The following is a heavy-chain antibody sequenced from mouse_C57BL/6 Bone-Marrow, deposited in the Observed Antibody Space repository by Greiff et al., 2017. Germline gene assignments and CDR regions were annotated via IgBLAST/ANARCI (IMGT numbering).Heavy chain of an antibody. D-gene: IGHD1-1*01. CDR1: GFSLTSYA. J-gene: IGHJ4*01. CDR3: ARIYGGRYAMDY. V-gene: IGHV2-9-1*01. Sequence: VQVVESGPGLVAPSQSLSITCTVSGFSLTSYAISWVRQPPGKGLEWLGVIWTGGGTNYNSAPESRLSISKDNWKSQVFLKMNSLQSGNTAGDYCARIYGGRYAMDYWGQGTSVTVSS. CDR2: IWTGGGT.